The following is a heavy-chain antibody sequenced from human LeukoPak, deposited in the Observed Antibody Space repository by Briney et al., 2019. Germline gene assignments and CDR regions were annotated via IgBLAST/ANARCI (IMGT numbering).Heavy chain of an antibody. CDR1: GGTFSSYA. CDR2: IIPIFGTA. Sequence: SVKVSCKASGGTFSSYAISWVRQAPGQGLEWMGGIIPIFGTANYAQKFQGRVTITTDESTSTAYMELSSLGSEDTAVYYCARGPVVVAAKGYYFDYWGQGTLVTVSS. D-gene: IGHD2-15*01. V-gene: IGHV1-69*05. CDR3: ARGPVVVAAKGYYFDY. J-gene: IGHJ4*02.